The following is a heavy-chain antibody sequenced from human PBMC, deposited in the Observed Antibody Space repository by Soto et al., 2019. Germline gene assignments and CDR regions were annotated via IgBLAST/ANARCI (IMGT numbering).Heavy chain of an antibody. CDR1: GFTFSGSA. V-gene: IGHV3-73*01. CDR3: TRHDELEPPEAYYYYYGMDV. Sequence: GGSLRLSCAASGFTFSGSAMHWVRQASGKGLEWVGRIRSKANSYATAYAASVKGRFTISRDDSKNTAYLQMNSLKTEDTAVYYCTRHDELEPPEAYYYYYGMDVWGQGTTVTVS. D-gene: IGHD1-1*01. CDR2: IRSKANSYAT. J-gene: IGHJ6*02.